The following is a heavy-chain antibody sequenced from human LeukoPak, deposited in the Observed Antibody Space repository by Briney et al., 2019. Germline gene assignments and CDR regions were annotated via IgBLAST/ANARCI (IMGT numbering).Heavy chain of an antibody. D-gene: IGHD7-27*01. CDR3: ARGVWAPFDS. CDR1: GFSLSNYW. CDR2: IKQDGSEK. Sequence: PGGSLRLSCAASGFSLSNYWMNWVRQAPGKGLEWVANIKQDGSEKNYVDSVKGRFSISRDKAKNSLILQMNSLRDEDTAVYYCARGVWAPFDSWGQGTLVSVSS. V-gene: IGHV3-7*01. J-gene: IGHJ4*02.